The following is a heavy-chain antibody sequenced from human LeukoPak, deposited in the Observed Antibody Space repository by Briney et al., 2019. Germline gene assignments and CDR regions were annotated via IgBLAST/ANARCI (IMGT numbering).Heavy chain of an antibody. J-gene: IGHJ3*02. Sequence: GGSLRLFCAASGFTFSSHSMNWVRQAPGKGLEWFSSISSSSNYIDYAASVKGRFTISRDNAKSSLYLQMNSLRAEDTAVYYCARIVVRRAFDIWGKGTMVTVSS. CDR1: GFTFSSHS. CDR3: ARIVVRRAFDI. D-gene: IGHD3-22*01. CDR2: ISSSSNYI. V-gene: IGHV3-21*01.